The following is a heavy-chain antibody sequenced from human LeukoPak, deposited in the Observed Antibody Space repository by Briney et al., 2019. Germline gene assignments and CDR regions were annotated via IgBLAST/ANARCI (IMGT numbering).Heavy chain of an antibody. V-gene: IGHV3-20*04. CDR2: MNWYWGGT. CDR1: GFTFDDYG. CDR3: ARGEDSPFDY. J-gene: IGHJ4*02. D-gene: IGHD3-22*01. Sequence: PGGSLRLSCAASGFTFDDYGMSWVRHAPGQGLEWVSGMNWYWGGTGYADSVKGRCTISRDNAKNSLYLQLDSLRAEDTAFYYCARGEDSPFDYWGQGTLVTVSS.